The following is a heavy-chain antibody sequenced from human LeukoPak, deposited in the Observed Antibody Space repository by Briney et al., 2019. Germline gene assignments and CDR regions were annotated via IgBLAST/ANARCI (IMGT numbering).Heavy chain of an antibody. CDR3: ARVGVGYSYGCVDY. Sequence: GGSLRLSCAASGFTFSGYGMHWVRQAPGKGLEWVAVIWYDGSNKYYADSVKGRFTISRDNSKNTLYLQMNSLRAEDTAVYYCARVGVGYSYGCVDYWGQGTLVTVSS. V-gene: IGHV3-33*01. CDR1: GFTFSGYG. CDR2: IWYDGSNK. J-gene: IGHJ4*02. D-gene: IGHD5-18*01.